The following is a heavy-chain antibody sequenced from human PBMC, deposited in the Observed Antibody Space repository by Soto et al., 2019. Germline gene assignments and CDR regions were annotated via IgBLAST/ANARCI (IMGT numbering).Heavy chain of an antibody. CDR3: ALDSGSDVFDI. CDR1: GGSFSSYT. Sequence: QVQLVQSGAEVKKTGSSVKVSCKASGGSFSSYTISWVRQAPGQGLEWMGRIVPMVGRTIYAQKFQGRVAISADKSTTTAYMDLGNLASEDTAMYYCALDSGSDVFDIWGQGTLVTVSS. CDR2: IVPMVGRT. V-gene: IGHV1-69*02. D-gene: IGHD3-10*01. J-gene: IGHJ3*02.